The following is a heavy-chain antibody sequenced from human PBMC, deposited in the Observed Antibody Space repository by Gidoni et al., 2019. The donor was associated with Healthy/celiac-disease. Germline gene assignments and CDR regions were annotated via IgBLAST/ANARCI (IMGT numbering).Heavy chain of an antibody. J-gene: IGHJ4*02. CDR1: GGSISSSIYY. V-gene: IGHV4-39*01. CDR3: ARRGIAVATLY. CDR2: IYYSGST. D-gene: IGHD6-19*01. Sequence: QLQLQEPAPGLVKPSEPLSLTCTVSGGSISSSIYYWGWICQPPGKGLEWIGSIYYSGSTYYNPSLKSRVTISVDTSKNQFSLKLSSVTAADTAVYYCARRGIAVATLYWGQGTLVTVSS.